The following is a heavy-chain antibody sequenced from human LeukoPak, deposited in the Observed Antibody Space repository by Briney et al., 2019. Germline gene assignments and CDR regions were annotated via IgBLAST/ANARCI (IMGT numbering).Heavy chain of an antibody. CDR1: GGSISNNY. D-gene: IGHD6-19*01. V-gene: IGHV4-59*08. J-gene: IGHJ5*02. CDR3: ARSRSQWLVPYNWFDP. Sequence: PSETLSLTCTVSGGSISNNYWGWIRQPPGKGLEWIGYIYFRGNTYYNPSLKSRVIISVDTSKNQFSLKLTSVTAADTAVYYCARSRSQWLVPYNWFDPWGQGTLVTVSS. CDR2: IYFRGNT.